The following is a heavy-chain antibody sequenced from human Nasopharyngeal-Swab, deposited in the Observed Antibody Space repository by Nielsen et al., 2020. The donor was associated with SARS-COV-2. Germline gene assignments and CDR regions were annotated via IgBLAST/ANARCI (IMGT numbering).Heavy chain of an antibody. CDR3: AKDHKMDSGGGVGYIDV. CDR1: GFTFSSYG. J-gene: IGHJ6*03. D-gene: IGHD3-16*01. Sequence: GGSLRLSCAASGFTFSSYGMHWVRQAPGKGLEWVAFIRYDGFNQHYADSVKGRFTISRDSFKNTLYLQLNSLRAEDTAVYYCAKDHKMDSGGGVGYIDVWGKGTTVTVSS. V-gene: IGHV3-30*02. CDR2: IRYDGFNQ.